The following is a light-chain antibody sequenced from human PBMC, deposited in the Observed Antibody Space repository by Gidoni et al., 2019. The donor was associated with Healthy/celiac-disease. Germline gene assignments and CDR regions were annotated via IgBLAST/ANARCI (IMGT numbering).Light chain of an antibody. V-gene: IGLV5-37*01. CDR1: SDIQVGRYN. J-gene: IGLJ3*02. Sequence: QPVLTPPPSSSAPPGESARTTYPFPSDIQVGRYNIYLYQQKPGSPPRYLLSYYSDSDKGQGSGVPSRFSGFTAASATTGILLISRLQSEDEADYSCMIWPSNALGVFGGGTKLTVL. CDR2: YYSDSDK. CDR3: MIWPSNALGV.